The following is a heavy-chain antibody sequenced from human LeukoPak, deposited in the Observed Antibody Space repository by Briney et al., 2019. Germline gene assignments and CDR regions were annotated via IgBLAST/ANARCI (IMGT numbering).Heavy chain of an antibody. CDR3: ARGRTHLL. CDR1: GDSIIGYY. D-gene: IGHD1-26*01. J-gene: IGHJ4*02. V-gene: IGHV4-59*01. Sequence: PSETLSLTCTVSGDSIIGYYWSWIRQPPGKGLEWIGYIHYSGSTNYNPSLQSRVTISVDTSRSHFSLKLSSATAADTAVYYCARGRTHLLWGQGTLVTVSS. CDR2: IHYSGST.